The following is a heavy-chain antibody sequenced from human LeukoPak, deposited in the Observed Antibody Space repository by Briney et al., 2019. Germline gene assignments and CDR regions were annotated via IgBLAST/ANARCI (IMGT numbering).Heavy chain of an antibody. D-gene: IGHD4-17*01. V-gene: IGHV1-8*01. CDR3: ARTPPDYGIDY. J-gene: IGHJ4*02. Sequence: ASVTVSCKASGYTFISYDINWARQATGQGLEWMGWMSPNSGNTGYAQKFQGRITMTKSTSISTAYMELSDLESEDTAVYYCARTPPDYGIDYWGQGTLVTVSS. CDR1: GYTFISYD. CDR2: MSPNSGNT.